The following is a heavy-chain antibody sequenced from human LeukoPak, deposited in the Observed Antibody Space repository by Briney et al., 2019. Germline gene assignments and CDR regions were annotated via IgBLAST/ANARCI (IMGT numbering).Heavy chain of an antibody. Sequence: GGSLRLSCAASGFTFSDYSMEWVRQAPGKGPEWVSYIISSSSTIHYADSVMGRFTISRDNSKNTLYLQMNSLRTEDTAVYYCARTPAAEDYWGQGTLVTVSS. J-gene: IGHJ4*02. CDR1: GFTFSDYS. D-gene: IGHD6-13*01. CDR3: ARTPAAEDY. CDR2: IISSSSTI. V-gene: IGHV3-48*01.